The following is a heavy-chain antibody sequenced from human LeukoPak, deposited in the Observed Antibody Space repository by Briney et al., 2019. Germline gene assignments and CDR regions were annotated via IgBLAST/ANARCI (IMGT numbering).Heavy chain of an antibody. CDR3: AKDGGISTGDDH. Sequence: GGSLRLSCAASGFTFSSYWMHWVRQAPGKGLVWVSLINSDGSSRNYADSVKGRFTISRDNAKNTLYLQMNSLRVEDTAVYYCAKDGGISTGDDHWGQGTLVTVSS. V-gene: IGHV3-74*01. CDR2: INSDGSSR. D-gene: IGHD1-14*01. CDR1: GFTFSSYW. J-gene: IGHJ4*02.